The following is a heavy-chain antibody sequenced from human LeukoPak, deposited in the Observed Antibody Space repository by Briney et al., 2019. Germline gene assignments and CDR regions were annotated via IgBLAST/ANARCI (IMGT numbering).Heavy chain of an antibody. D-gene: IGHD1-26*01. J-gene: IGHJ6*02. Sequence: ASVKVSCKASGYTFTSYGISWVRQAPGQGLEWMEWISAYNGNTNYAQKLQGRVTMTTDTSTSTAYMELRSLRSDDTAVYYCARDGREWELLRYYYGMDVWGQGTTVTVSS. CDR1: GYTFTSYG. CDR2: ISAYNGNT. CDR3: ARDGREWELLRYYYGMDV. V-gene: IGHV1-18*01.